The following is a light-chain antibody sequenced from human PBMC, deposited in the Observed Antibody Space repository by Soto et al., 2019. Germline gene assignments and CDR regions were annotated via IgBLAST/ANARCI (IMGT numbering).Light chain of an antibody. CDR1: QSISSW. V-gene: IGKV1-5*03. Sequence: DIQMTQSPSTLSASVGDRVTITCRASQSISSWLAWYQQKPGKAPKLLIYKASSLESGVPSRFSGSGSGTEFTLTISRLQPDHFATYYCQQYNSAWTFGQGTQVEIK. CDR3: QQYNSAWT. CDR2: KAS. J-gene: IGKJ1*01.